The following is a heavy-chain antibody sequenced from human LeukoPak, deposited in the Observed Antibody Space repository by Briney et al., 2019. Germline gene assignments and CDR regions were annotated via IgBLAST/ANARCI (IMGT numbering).Heavy chain of an antibody. CDR3: ARGAQLTDY. J-gene: IGHJ4*02. V-gene: IGHV3-53*05. Sequence: GGSLRLSCAASGFDIAGNYMSWVRQAPGKGLEWVSAIYVGLFTEYADSVKGRFTISRDNSKSMVYLQMGSLTADDMAVYYCARGAQLTDYWGQGTLVTVSS. CDR1: GFDIAGNY. D-gene: IGHD6-13*01. CDR2: IYVGLFT.